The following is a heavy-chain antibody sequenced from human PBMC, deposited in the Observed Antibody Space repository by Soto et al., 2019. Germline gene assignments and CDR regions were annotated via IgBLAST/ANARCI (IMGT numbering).Heavy chain of an antibody. D-gene: IGHD5-12*01. CDR3: ARGEWLRLVDYYSGTAV. J-gene: IGHJ6*02. Sequence: SVKVSCKASGGTFSSYAISWVRQAPGQGLEWMGGIIPIFGTANYAQKFQGRVTITADESTSTAYMELSSLRSEDTAVYYCARGEWLRLVDYYSGTAVWGHGTTVPVSS. V-gene: IGHV1-69*13. CDR2: IIPIFGTA. CDR1: GGTFSSYA.